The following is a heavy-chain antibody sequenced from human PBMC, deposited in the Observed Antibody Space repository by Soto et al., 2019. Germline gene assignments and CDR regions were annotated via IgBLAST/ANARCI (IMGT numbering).Heavy chain of an antibody. D-gene: IGHD3-10*01. V-gene: IGHV1-18*01. CDR1: GYTFTSYG. CDR3: ARDHLPPRVLWLGELSGDYYGMDV. CDR2: ISAYNGNT. Sequence: ASVKVSCKASGYTFTSYGISWVQQAPGQGLEWMGWISAYNGNTNYAQKLQGRVTMTTDTSTSTAYMELRSLRSDDTAEYYCARDHLPPRVLWLGELSGDYYGMDVWGQGTTVTVSS. J-gene: IGHJ6*02.